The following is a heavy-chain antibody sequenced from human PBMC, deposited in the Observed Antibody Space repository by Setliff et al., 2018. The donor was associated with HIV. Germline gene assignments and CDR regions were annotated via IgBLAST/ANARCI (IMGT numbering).Heavy chain of an antibody. D-gene: IGHD3-22*01. CDR3: ARDLVTYYDSSGYDY. CDR1: GFTFSSYA. V-gene: IGHV3-30*04. J-gene: IGHJ4*02. Sequence: SLKISCAASGFTFSSYAMHWVRQAPGKGLEWVAVISYDGSNKYYADSVKGRFIISRDNSKNTLYLQMNSLRAEDTAVYYCARDLVTYYDSSGYDYWGQGTLVTVSS. CDR2: ISYDGSNK.